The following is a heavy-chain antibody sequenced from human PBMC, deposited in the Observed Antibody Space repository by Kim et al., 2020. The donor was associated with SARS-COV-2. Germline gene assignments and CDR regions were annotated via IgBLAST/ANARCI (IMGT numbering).Heavy chain of an antibody. J-gene: IGHJ4*02. CDR3: ARGRSPTAVVKGFSDY. Sequence: SLKSRVTISVDTSKNQFSLKLSSVTAADTAVYYCARGRSPTAVVKGFSDYWGQGTLVTVSS. D-gene: IGHD3-22*01. V-gene: IGHV4-34*01.